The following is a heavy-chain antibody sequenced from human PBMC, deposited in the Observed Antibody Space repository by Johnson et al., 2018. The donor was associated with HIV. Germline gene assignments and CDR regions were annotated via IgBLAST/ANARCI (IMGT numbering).Heavy chain of an antibody. D-gene: IGHD2-15*01. V-gene: IGHV3-20*04. CDR3: ARDPLVVAGGAFDI. CDR2: INWNGGST. J-gene: IGHJ3*02. CDR1: GFTFDDYA. Sequence: VQLVESGGGVVRPGGSLRLSCAASGFTFDDYAMSWVRQVPGKGLEWVSGINWNGGSTGYADSVKGRFTISRDNSKNTLFLQMNSLRAEDTAVYYCARDPLVVAGGAFDIWGQGTMVTVSS.